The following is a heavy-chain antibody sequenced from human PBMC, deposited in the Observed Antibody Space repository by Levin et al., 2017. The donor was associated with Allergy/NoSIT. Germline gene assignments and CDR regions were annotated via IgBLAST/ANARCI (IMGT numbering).Heavy chain of an antibody. Sequence: SQTLSLPCTVSGGSIRSGDYYWSWIRQPPGKGLEWIGYIYYSGSTYYNPSLKSRVTISVDTSKNQFSLKLSSVTAADTAVYYCARRVVVAATQEWVFFDYWGQGTLVTVSS. CDR3: ARRVVVAATQEWVFFDY. CDR2: IYYSGST. CDR1: GGSIRSGDYY. J-gene: IGHJ4*02. D-gene: IGHD2-15*01. V-gene: IGHV4-30-4*01.